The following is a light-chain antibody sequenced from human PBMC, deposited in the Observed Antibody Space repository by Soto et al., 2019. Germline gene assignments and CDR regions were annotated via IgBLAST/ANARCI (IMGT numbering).Light chain of an antibody. Sequence: QSALTQPASVSGSPGQSITISCTGTSSDVGRYNFVSWYQQHPGKAPKLMIYDVSKWPPGVSSRFSGSKSGNTASLTISGLQAEDEADYYCSSYTTSSSVVFGGGTKLTV. CDR2: DVS. CDR3: SSYTTSSSVV. J-gene: IGLJ2*01. CDR1: SSDVGRYNF. V-gene: IGLV2-14*03.